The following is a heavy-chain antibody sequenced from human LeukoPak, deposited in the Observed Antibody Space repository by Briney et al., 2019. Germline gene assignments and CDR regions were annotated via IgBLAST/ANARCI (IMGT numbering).Heavy chain of an antibody. V-gene: IGHV3-23*01. D-gene: IGHD1-26*01. CDR1: GFTFSSYG. CDR3: ALRSGSYS. CDR2: ISGSGGST. Sequence: PGGSLRLSCAASGFTFSSYGMSWVRQAPGKGLEWVSGISGSGGSTYYADSVKGRFTISRDNSKNTLYMQMNSLRAEDTAIYYCALRSGSYSWGQGTLVTVSS. J-gene: IGHJ4*02.